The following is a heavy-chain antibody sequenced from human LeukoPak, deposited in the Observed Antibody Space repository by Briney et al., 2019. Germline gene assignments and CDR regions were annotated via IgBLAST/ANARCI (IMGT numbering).Heavy chain of an antibody. J-gene: IGHJ4*02. CDR2: IYYSGST. D-gene: IGHD3-10*01. CDR1: GGSISSYY. Sequence: SETLSLTCTVSGGSISSYYWNWIRQPPGKGLEWIGYIYYSGSTNYNPSLQSRVTISVDTSKSQFSLKLSSVTAADTAVYYCARVNLWFGEYDYWGQGTLVTVSS. CDR3: ARVNLWFGEYDY. V-gene: IGHV4-59*08.